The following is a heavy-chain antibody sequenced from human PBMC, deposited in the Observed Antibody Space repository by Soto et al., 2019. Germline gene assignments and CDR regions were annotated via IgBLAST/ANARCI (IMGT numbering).Heavy chain of an antibody. D-gene: IGHD2-2*01. CDR1: GFSLSSYT. CDR3: AKDKYCSSTSCYAQGNDY. CDR2: ISGSGSST. V-gene: IGHV3-23*01. J-gene: IGHJ4*02. Sequence: PGGSLRLSCAASGFSLSSYTMNWVRQAPGKGLEWVSAISGSGSSTYYADSVKGRFTISRDNSKNTLYLQMNSLRAEDTAVYYCAKDKYCSSTSCYAQGNDYWGQGTLVTVSS.